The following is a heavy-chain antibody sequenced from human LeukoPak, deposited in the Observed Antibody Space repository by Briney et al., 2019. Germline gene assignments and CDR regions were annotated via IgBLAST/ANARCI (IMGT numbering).Heavy chain of an antibody. CDR3: ARVVGSSSWYESYYFDY. V-gene: IGHV3-7*01. CDR2: IKHDESEK. D-gene: IGHD6-13*01. J-gene: IGHJ4*02. Sequence: GGSLRLSCAASGFSFNSDWMDWVRQAPGKGLEWVANIKHDESEKNYLDSVKGRFTISRDNAKNSLYLQMNSLRAEDTAVYYCARVVGSSSWYESYYFDYWGRGTLVTVSS. CDR1: GFSFNSDW.